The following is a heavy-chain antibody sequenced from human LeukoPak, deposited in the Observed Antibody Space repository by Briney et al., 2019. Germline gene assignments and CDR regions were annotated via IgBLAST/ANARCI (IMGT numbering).Heavy chain of an antibody. CDR1: GGSIDTYY. Sequence: SATLSLTCTLSGGSIDTYYWSWIRQSPGKGLEWIAYIYYGGTNYNPSLKSRVTISVDTSKNQFSLNLRSATAADTAVYYCARGDGYNSGYFEYWGQGTLVTVSS. V-gene: IGHV4-59*01. CDR3: ARGDGYNSGYFEY. CDR2: IYYGGT. J-gene: IGHJ4*02. D-gene: IGHD5-24*01.